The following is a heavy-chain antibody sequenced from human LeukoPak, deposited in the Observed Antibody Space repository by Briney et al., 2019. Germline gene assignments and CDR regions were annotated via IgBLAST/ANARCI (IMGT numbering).Heavy chain of an antibody. J-gene: IGHJ4*02. D-gene: IGHD5-18*01. CDR1: GGSVSSSTYY. CDR3: ARHGGSSYGSYYFDF. CDR2: ISYSGTN. Sequence: PSETLSLTCTVSGGSVSSSTYYWGWIRQPPGKGLEWIGSISYSGTNYNNPSLKSRVSISIDTSKNQFSVKLTSVTAADTAVYYCARHGGSSYGSYYFDFWGQGTLVTVSS. V-gene: IGHV4-39*01.